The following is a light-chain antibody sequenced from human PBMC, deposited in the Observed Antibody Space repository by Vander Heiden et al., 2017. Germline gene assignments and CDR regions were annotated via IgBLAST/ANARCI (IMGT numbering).Light chain of an antibody. CDR2: QTT. CDR3: QALDISTEV. Sequence: SYELTQPPSVSVSPGQTAYITCAGDNWGDKYVSWYQHKPGQDPVLIIYQTTRRPTGRPELFSCSKSGNTATLTISETQAMDEVDYYCQALDISTEVFGPGTKVTVL. CDR1: NWGDKY. V-gene: IGLV3-1*01. J-gene: IGLJ1*01.